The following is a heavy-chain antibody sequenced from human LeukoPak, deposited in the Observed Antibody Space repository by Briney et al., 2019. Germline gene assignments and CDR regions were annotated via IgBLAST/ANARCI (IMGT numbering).Heavy chain of an antibody. Sequence: SETLSLTCAVYGGSFSGFHWTWIRQPPGKGLEWIGEMNHSGSTNYNPSLKSRVTISVDTSKNQFSLTLSSVTAAPTAVYYCARGPHIVVVTAPRYFDLWGRGPRVTVSS. CDR3: ARGPHIVVVTAPRYFDL. J-gene: IGHJ2*01. D-gene: IGHD2-21*02. V-gene: IGHV4-34*01. CDR2: MNHSGST. CDR1: GGSFSGFH.